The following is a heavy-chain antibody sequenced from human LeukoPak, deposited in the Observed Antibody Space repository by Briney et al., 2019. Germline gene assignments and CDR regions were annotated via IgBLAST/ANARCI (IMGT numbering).Heavy chain of an antibody. D-gene: IGHD4/OR15-4a*01. Sequence: GGSLRLSCAASGFTFSSYAMHWVRQAPGKGLEWVAVISYDGSNKYYADSVKGRFTISRDNSKNTLYLQMNSLRAEDTAVYYCARSMVASQFFYYYGMDVWGQGTTVTDSS. J-gene: IGHJ6*02. CDR2: ISYDGSNK. CDR1: GFTFSSYA. CDR3: ARSMVASQFFYYYGMDV. V-gene: IGHV3-30-3*01.